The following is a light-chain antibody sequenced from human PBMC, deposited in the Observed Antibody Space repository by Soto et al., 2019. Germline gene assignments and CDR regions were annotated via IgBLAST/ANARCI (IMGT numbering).Light chain of an antibody. Sequence: QSALTQPRSVSGSPGQSVTISCTGTSSDVGGYNSVSWYQQHPGKAPKLMIFEVTNRPSGVSNRFSGSKSGNTASLTISGLQAEDEADYYCSSYTSSSTVLFGGGTKLTVL. CDR1: SSDVGGYNS. J-gene: IGLJ2*01. CDR2: EVT. CDR3: SSYTSSSTVL. V-gene: IGLV2-14*01.